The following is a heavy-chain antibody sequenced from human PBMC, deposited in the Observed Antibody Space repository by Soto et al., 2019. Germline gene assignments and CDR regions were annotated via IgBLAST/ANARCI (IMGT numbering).Heavy chain of an antibody. CDR3: ARGGDVLLWFGELSYILPNFRY. D-gene: IGHD3-10*01. Sequence: GASVKVSCKASGYTFTSYYMHWVRQAPGQGLEWMGIINPSGGSTSYAQKFQGRVTMTRDTSTSTVYMELSSLRSEDTAVYYCARGGDVLLWFGELSYILPNFRYWGQGTLVTVSS. J-gene: IGHJ4*02. V-gene: IGHV1-46*03. CDR1: GYTFTSYY. CDR2: INPSGGST.